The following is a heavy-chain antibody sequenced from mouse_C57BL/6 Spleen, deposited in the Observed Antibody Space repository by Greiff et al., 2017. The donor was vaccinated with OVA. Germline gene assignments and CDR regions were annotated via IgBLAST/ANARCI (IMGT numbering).Heavy chain of an antibody. V-gene: IGHV1-62-2*01. Sequence: VKLMESGAELVKPGASVKLSCKASGYTFTEYTIHWVKQRSGQGLEWIGWFYPGSGSIKYNEKFKDKATLTADKSSSTVYMELSRLTSEDSAVYFCARHEGIYDGYFYYAMDYWGQGTSVTVSS. CDR3: ARHEGIYDGYFYYAMDY. CDR1: GYTFTEYT. J-gene: IGHJ4*01. D-gene: IGHD2-3*01. CDR2: FYPGSGSI.